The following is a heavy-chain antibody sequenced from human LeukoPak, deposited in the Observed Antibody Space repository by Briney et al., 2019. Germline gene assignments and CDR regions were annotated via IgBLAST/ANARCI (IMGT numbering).Heavy chain of an antibody. CDR3: ARKSGGLADY. V-gene: IGHV3-33*01. CDR2: IWSDGNNK. D-gene: IGHD3/OR15-3a*01. J-gene: IGHJ4*02. CDR1: GFTFSSYG. Sequence: GRSLRLSCAASGFTFSSYGMHWVRQAPGKGLEWVALIWSDGNNKYYADSVKGRFTISRDNSKNTLSLQMNSLRAEDTAVYYCARKSGGLADYWGQGTLVTVSS.